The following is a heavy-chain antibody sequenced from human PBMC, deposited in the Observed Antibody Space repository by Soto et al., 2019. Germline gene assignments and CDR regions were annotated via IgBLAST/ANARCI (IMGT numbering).Heavy chain of an antibody. J-gene: IGHJ5*02. V-gene: IGHV4-34*01. CDR2: INHSGST. D-gene: IGHD3-3*01. CDR1: GGSFSGYY. Sequence: QVQLQQWGAGLLKPSETLSLTCAVYGGSFSGYYWSWIRQPPGKGLEWIGEINHSGSTNYNPSLKSRVTISVDTSKNQFSLQLSSVTAADTAVYYCARLGVTIFGGKRNWFDPWGQGTLVTVSS. CDR3: ARLGVTIFGGKRNWFDP.